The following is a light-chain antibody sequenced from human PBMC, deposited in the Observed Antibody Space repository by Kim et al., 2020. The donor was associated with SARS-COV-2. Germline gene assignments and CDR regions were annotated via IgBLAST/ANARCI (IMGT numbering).Light chain of an antibody. V-gene: IGLV3-1*01. J-gene: IGLJ2*01. CDR3: QAWDSSTAA. CDR1: QLGHKF. Sequence: ASPGQTAIISCSGDQLGHKFVSWFQQKPGQSPVLVIHEDNKRPSGIPERFSGSNSGNTATLTISGTQAMDEADYYCQAWDSSTAAFGGGTKVTVL. CDR2: EDN.